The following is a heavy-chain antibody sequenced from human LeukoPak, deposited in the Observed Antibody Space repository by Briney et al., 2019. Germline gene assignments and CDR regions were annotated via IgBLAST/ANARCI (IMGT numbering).Heavy chain of an antibody. Sequence: GGSLGLSCAASGFTVSSNYMSWVRQAPGKGLEWVSVIYSGGSTYYADSVKGRFTISRDNSKNTLYLQMNSLRAEDTAVYYCAGQRFGELSYWGQGTLVTVSS. D-gene: IGHD3-10*01. CDR1: GFTVSSNY. CDR2: IYSGGST. CDR3: AGQRFGELSY. J-gene: IGHJ4*02. V-gene: IGHV3-53*01.